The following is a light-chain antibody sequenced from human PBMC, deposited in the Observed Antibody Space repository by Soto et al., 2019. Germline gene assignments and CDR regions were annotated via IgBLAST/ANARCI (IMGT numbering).Light chain of an antibody. Sequence: EILMTQSPATLSVSPGERATLSCRASQSVSSNLAWYQQKPGQAPRLLIYGASTRATGIPARFSGSGSGTEFTLTISSLQSEDVAVYYCQQYYSTPPTFGQGTKVDIK. V-gene: IGKV3-15*01. CDR2: GAS. CDR3: QQYYSTPPT. CDR1: QSVSSN. J-gene: IGKJ1*01.